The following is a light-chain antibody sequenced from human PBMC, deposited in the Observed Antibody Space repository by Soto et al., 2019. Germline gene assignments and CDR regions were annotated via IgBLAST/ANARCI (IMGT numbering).Light chain of an antibody. CDR2: DAS. CDR1: QGVSSW. CDR3: QHYNGYRWT. V-gene: IGKV1D-16*01. J-gene: IGKJ1*01. Sequence: DIQMTQSPSSVSASVGDRVTITCRASQGVSSWLAWFQQKPGKAPKLLIYDASSLQSGVPSRFSGSGSGTEFTLTISSLRPDDFATYYCQHYNGYRWTFGQGTKVDIK.